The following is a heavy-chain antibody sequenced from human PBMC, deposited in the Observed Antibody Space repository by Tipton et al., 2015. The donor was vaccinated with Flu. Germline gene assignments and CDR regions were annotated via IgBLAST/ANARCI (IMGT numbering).Heavy chain of an antibody. CDR1: GFTVSTNY. D-gene: IGHD1-1*01. CDR3: ARDEGGTYPD. CDR2: VYDDGRT. J-gene: IGHJ4*02. Sequence: AVSGFTVSTNYMSWVRQPPGKGLEWVSIVYDDGRTYYADSVEGRFAISRDNSKNILYLQMNSLRADDTAVYFCARDEGGTYPDWGQGTLVTVSS. V-gene: IGHV3-53*01.